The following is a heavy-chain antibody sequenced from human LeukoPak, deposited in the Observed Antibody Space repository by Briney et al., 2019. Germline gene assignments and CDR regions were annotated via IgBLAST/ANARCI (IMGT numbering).Heavy chain of an antibody. Sequence: SQTLSLTCTDSGGSISSGGYYWNWIRQHPGKGLEWIGYMYYSGSTYYNPSLKSRVIISVDTSTNQFSLKLSSVTAADTAVYYCASHSTVTFNSWGPGTLVTVSS. J-gene: IGHJ5*01. CDR2: MYYSGST. CDR3: ASHSTVTFNS. V-gene: IGHV4-31*03. D-gene: IGHD4-17*01. CDR1: GGSISSGGYY.